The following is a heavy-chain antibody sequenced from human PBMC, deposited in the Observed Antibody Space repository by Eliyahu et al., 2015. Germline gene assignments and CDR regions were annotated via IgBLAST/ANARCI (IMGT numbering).Heavy chain of an antibody. V-gene: IGHV1-69*01. CDR1: GGSFSSYG. CDR3: ARDLGSSSTLLLCGMDV. Sequence: QVQLLQSGAEVKXPGSSVKVSCXASGGSFSSYGINWVRQAPGQGLEWMGGIIPFFGTVNYAQKFQGRVTITADESTSTGYMELSSLRSDDTAMYYCARDLGSSSTLLLCGMDVWGQGTTVTVSS. CDR2: IIPFFGTV. J-gene: IGHJ6*02. D-gene: IGHD2-2*01.